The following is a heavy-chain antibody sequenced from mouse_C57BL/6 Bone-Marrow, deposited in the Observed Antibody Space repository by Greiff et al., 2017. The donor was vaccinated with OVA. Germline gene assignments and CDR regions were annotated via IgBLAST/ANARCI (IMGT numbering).Heavy chain of an antibody. CDR2: ISSGGSYT. CDR3: ARSVVPFDY. J-gene: IGHJ2*01. D-gene: IGHD1-1*01. CDR1: GFTFSSYG. Sequence: EVQGVESGGDLVKPGGSLKLSCAASGFTFSSYGMSWVRQTPDKRLEWVATISSGGSYTYYPDSVKGRFTISRDNAKNTLYLQMSSLKSEDTAMYYCARSVVPFDYWGQGTTLTVSS. V-gene: IGHV5-6*01.